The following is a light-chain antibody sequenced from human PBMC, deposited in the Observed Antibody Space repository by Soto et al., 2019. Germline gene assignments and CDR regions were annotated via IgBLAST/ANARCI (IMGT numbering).Light chain of an antibody. CDR2: EVN. V-gene: IGLV2-11*01. J-gene: IGLJ1*01. CDR3: CSYAGRFTYV. CDR1: SRDIEAYDY. Sequence: QSALTQPRSVSGSPGQSVAISCTGTSRDIEAYDYVSWYQQHPGKAPKLIISEVNKRPSGVSYRFSGSKSGNTASLTISGLQSEDEADYYCCSYAGRFTYVFGTGTKLTVL.